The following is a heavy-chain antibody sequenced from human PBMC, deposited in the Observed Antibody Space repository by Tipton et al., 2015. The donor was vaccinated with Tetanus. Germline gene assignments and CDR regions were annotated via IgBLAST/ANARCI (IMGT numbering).Heavy chain of an antibody. V-gene: IGHV3-23*01. CDR2: IGTSASNT. Sequence: SLRLSCVASGFTFSNYAMNWVRQAPGKGLEWVSSIGTSASNTYYADSVKGRCTISRDNSKNTVVLHVTSLRGEDTAVYYCARDRRSYIASAGYGMDVWGQGTPVTASS. J-gene: IGHJ6*02. D-gene: IGHD6-13*01. CDR3: ARDRRSYIASAGYGMDV. CDR1: GFTFSNYA.